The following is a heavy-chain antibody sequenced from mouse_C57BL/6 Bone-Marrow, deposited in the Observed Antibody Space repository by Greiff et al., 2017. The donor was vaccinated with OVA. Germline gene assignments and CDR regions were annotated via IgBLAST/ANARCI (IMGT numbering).Heavy chain of an antibody. V-gene: IGHV1-55*01. CDR3: ARESSGLAYYAMDY. Sequence: QVQLQQPGAELVKPGASVKMSCKASGYTFTSYWITWVKQRPGQGLEWIGDIYPGSGSTNYNEKFKSKATLTVDTSSSTAYMQLSSLTSEDSAVYYCARESSGLAYYAMDYWGQRTSVTVSS. J-gene: IGHJ4*01. D-gene: IGHD3-2*02. CDR1: GYTFTSYW. CDR2: IYPGSGST.